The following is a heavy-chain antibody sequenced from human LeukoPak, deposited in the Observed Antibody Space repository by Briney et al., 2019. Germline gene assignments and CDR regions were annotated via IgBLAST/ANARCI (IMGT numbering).Heavy chain of an antibody. V-gene: IGHV4-59*12. Sequence: SETLSLTCTVSGDSISSFYWSWIRQPPGKGLEWIGYISYSGSTYYNPSLKSRVTISVDTSKNQFSLKLSSVTAADTAVYYCARVGGSSSGDYWGQGTLVTVSS. CDR3: ARVGGSSSGDY. CDR1: GDSISSFY. CDR2: ISYSGST. D-gene: IGHD6-6*01. J-gene: IGHJ4*02.